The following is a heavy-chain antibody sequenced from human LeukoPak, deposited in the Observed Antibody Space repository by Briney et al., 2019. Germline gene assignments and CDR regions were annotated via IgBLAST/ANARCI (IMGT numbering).Heavy chain of an antibody. V-gene: IGHV3-9*01. CDR1: GFTFDDYA. CDR3: AKDTNYMHRWYFDL. D-gene: IGHD1-7*01. Sequence: GRSLRLSCAASGFTFDDYAMHGVRQAPGKGLEGVSGISWNSGSIGYADSVKGRFTISRDNAKNSLYLQMNSLRAEDTALYYCAKDTNYMHRWYFDLWGRGTLVTVSS. CDR2: ISWNSGSI. J-gene: IGHJ2*01.